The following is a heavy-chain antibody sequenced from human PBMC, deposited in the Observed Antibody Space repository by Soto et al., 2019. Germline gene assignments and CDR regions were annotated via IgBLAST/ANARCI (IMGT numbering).Heavy chain of an antibody. V-gene: IGHV4-31*11. CDR3: ARVLVDRVRGVIINGAFDI. D-gene: IGHD3-10*01. J-gene: IGHJ3*02. Sequence: PSETLSLTCAVSGGSITSGGIYWSWIRQHPGKGLEWIGYIYYSGSTYYNPSLKSRVTISVDTSKNQFSLKLTSVTAADTAVYYCARVLVDRVRGVIINGAFDIWGQGTMVTVSS. CDR2: IYYSGST. CDR1: GGSITSGGIY.